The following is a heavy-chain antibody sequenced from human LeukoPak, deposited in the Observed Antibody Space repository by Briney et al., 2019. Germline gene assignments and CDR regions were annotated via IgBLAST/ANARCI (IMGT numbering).Heavy chain of an antibody. CDR1: GFTFSSYG. V-gene: IGHV3-23*01. J-gene: IGHJ4*02. CDR2: ISGSGGST. D-gene: IGHD1-26*01. CDR3: AKAGRSGSSNYFDY. Sequence: GGSLRLSCAASGFTFSSYGMSWVRQAPGKGLEWVSAISGSGGSTYYADSVKGRFTISRDNSKNTLYLQMNSLRAEDTAVYYCAKAGRSGSSNYFDYWGQGTLVTVSS.